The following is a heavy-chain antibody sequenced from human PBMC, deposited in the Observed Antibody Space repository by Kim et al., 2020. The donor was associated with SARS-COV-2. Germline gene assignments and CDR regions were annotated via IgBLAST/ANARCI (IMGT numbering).Heavy chain of an antibody. Sequence: ASVKVSCKAAGYTFIGYDIHWVRQAPGQGLEWMGRISPNSGTIHYAEKFQGRVTMTRDTSISTAYLELSSLKPDDTAVYYCARNDGLDVWGQGTTITVSS. J-gene: IGHJ6*02. CDR1: GYTFIGYD. CDR3: ARNDGLDV. CDR2: ISPNSGTI. V-gene: IGHV1-2*06. D-gene: IGHD3-16*01.